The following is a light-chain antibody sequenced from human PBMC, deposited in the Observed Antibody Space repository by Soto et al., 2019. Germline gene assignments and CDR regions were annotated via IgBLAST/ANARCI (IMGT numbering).Light chain of an antibody. Sequence: IVLTQSPLSLPVTPGEPASISCRSSESLLQSNGNHYLDWYLQKPGQSPQVLIYLGSNRASGVPDRFSGSGSGTDFKLKISRVEAEDVGVYYCMQALHTPWTFGQGTKVEIK. CDR3: MQALHTPWT. J-gene: IGKJ1*01. CDR2: LGS. CDR1: ESLLQSNGNHY. V-gene: IGKV2-28*01.